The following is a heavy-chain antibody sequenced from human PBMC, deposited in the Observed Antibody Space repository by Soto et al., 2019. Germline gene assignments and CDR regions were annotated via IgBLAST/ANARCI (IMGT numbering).Heavy chain of an antibody. D-gene: IGHD3-10*01. J-gene: IGHJ4*02. CDR1: GFTFSSYG. CDR3: ARDKAGLLWFGDIDY. CDR2: IWYDGSNK. Sequence: QVQLVESGGGVVQPGRSLRLSCAASGFTFSSYGMHWVRQAPGKGLEWVAVIWYDGSNKYYADSVKGRFTISRDNSKNTLYLQMNSLRADDTAVYHCARDKAGLLWFGDIDYWGQGTLVTVSS. V-gene: IGHV3-33*01.